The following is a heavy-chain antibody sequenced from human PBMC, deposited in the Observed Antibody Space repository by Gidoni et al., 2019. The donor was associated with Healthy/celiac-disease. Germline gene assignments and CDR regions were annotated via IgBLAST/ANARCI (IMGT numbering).Heavy chain of an antibody. D-gene: IGHD6-13*01. CDR1: GGSISSSSYY. J-gene: IGHJ3*02. V-gene: IGHV4-39*01. CDR3: ARGQQLEEPDAFDI. Sequence: QLQLQESGPGLVKPSETLSLTCTVSGGSISSSSYYWGWIRQPPGKGLEWIGSIYYSGSTYYNPSLKSRVTISVDTSKNQFSLKLSSVTAADTAVYYCARGQQLEEPDAFDIWGQGTMVTVSS. CDR2: IYYSGST.